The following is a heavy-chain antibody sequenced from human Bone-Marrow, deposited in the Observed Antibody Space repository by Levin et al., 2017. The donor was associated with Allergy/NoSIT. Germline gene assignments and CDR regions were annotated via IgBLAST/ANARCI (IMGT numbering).Heavy chain of an antibody. CDR3: ARNPRTGDYGDYVLDT. D-gene: IGHD4-17*01. CDR2: IVPILGRT. V-gene: IGHV1-69*02. CDR1: GGTFSSYT. J-gene: IGHJ5*02. Sequence: KLGESLKISCKASGGTFSSYTLFWVRQAPGQGLEYMGRIVPILGRTTYSQKFLGRLTMTADRSTSTAYMELGGLTSEDTAIYFCARNPRTGDYGDYVLDTWGQGSLVSVSS.